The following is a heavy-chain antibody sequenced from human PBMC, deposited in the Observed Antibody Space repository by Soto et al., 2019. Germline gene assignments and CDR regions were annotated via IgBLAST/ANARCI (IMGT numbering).Heavy chain of an antibody. CDR2: IYGGGNT. CDR1: GFTVSRNY. V-gene: IGHV3-53*01. Sequence: GGSLRLSCAASGFTVSRNYMTWVRRAPGKGLEWVSIIYGGGNTYYADSVKGRFTISRDNSKNTLYLQMNSLRAEDTAVYYCARDSRLWFGEVLHYYGMDVWGQGTTVTVSS. D-gene: IGHD3-10*01. J-gene: IGHJ6*02. CDR3: ARDSRLWFGEVLHYYGMDV.